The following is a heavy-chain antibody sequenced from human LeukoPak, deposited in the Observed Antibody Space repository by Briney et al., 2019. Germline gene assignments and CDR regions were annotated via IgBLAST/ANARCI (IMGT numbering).Heavy chain of an antibody. V-gene: IGHV3-30*02. CDR2: IRYDGSLK. J-gene: IGHJ6*04. CDR1: GFIFSSYG. D-gene: IGHD3-10*02. CDR3: AELGITMIGGV. Sequence: GGSLRLSCAASGFIFSSYGMHWVRQTPGKGLEWVAFIRYDGSLKDYVDSVKGRFTISRDNAKNSLYLQMNSLRAEDTAVYYCAELGITMIGGVWGKGTTVTISS.